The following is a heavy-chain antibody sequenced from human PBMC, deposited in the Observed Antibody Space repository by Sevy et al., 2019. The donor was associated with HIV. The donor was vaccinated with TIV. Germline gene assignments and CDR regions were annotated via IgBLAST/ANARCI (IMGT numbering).Heavy chain of an antibody. J-gene: IGHJ3*01. Sequence: GGSLRLSCATSGITVSLNYMSWVHQAAGKGLEWVSAIYAGDSTYYTDSVRGRFTISRDNSKNTLYLQMNSLRVEDTATYYCAKTRGFSGLHAFDAWGQGTLVTVSS. CDR2: IYAGDST. CDR1: GITVSLNY. V-gene: IGHV3-53*01. CDR3: AKTRGFSGLHAFDA. D-gene: IGHD5-18*01.